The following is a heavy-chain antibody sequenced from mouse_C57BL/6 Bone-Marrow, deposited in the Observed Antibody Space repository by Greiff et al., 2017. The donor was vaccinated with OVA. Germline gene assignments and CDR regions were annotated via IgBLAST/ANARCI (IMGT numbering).Heavy chain of an antibody. J-gene: IGHJ2*01. V-gene: IGHV5-6*01. CDR1: GFTFSSYG. D-gene: IGHD1-1*01. CDR3: ARRTPYYYGSSLDY. CDR2: ISSGGSYT. Sequence: EVQLVESGGDLVKPGGSLKLSCAASGFTFSSYGMSWVRQTPDKRLEWVATISSGGSYTYYPDSVKGRFTISRDNAKNTLYLQMSSLKSEDTAMYYCARRTPYYYGSSLDYWGQGTTLTVSS.